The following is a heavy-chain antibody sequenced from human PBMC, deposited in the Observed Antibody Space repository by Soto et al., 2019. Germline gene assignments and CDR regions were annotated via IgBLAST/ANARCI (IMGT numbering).Heavy chain of an antibody. V-gene: IGHV1-69*01. J-gene: IGHJ6*02. CDR2: IIPITGTA. D-gene: IGHD2-2*01. CDR3: ARSQGSSTSLEIYYYYYYGMDV. CDR1: GGTFGRYA. Sequence: QVQLVQSGAEVKKPGSSVKVSCKASGGTFGRYAISWVRQAPGQGPEWMGGIIPITGTANYAQKFQGRVTITEDESTSTASMQLSSLRSEDTAVYYCARSQGSSTSLEIYYYYYYGMDVWGQGTTVTVSS.